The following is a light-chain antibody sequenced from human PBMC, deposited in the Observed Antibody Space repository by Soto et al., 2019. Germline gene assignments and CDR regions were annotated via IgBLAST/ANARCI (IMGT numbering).Light chain of an antibody. Sequence: QSVLTQPASVSGSPGQSITISCTGTSSDVGGYNYVSWYQQHPGKAPKLMIYDVSNRPSGVSNRFSGSKSGNTASLTIPVLQAEDEAEYYCSSYTRSSTLCFATGTKFTVL. CDR2: DVS. J-gene: IGLJ1*01. CDR3: SSYTRSSTLC. V-gene: IGLV2-14*01. CDR1: SSDVGGYNY.